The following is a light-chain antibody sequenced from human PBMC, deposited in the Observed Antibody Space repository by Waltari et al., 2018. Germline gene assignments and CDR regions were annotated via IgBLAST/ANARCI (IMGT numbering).Light chain of an antibody. CDR1: RSNVGKYC. V-gene: IGLV1-51*01. CDR2: DNY. CDR3: GVWDDSLRSGL. Sequence: QSVVTPPPSVSGDPGQRVTISCNGTRSNVGKYCVYWYQQFPGRVPRVVISDNYHRPYGIPARFSGYKSGSSAFLTIKGIQAGDEADYYCGVWDDSLRSGLFGGGTRLTVL. J-gene: IGLJ2*01.